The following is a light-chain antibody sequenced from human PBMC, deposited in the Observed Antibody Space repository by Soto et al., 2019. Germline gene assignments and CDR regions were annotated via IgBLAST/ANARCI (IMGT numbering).Light chain of an antibody. CDR2: EVS. V-gene: IGLV2-14*01. CDR1: SGDIGGFNY. Sequence: QSALTQPASVSGSPGQSITISCTGTSGDIGGFNYVSWYQQHPGKAPKLMIYEVSYRPSGVSNRFSGSKSGNTASLTISGLQAEDEADYYCSSYTTSSTLGVFGTGTQLTVL. CDR3: SSYTTSSTLGV. J-gene: IGLJ1*01.